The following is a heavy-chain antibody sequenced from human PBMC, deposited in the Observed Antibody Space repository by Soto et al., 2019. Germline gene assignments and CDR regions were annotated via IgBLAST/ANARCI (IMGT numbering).Heavy chain of an antibody. Sequence: NPSETLSLTCTVSGGSINSDSYHWTWIRQSPGKGLEWIGYIHHSGAFLYKPSFKSRLTISVDTSKNQFSLHLSSVTDADTAVYFCAREDDGGDSLDVWGQGTTVTVSS. V-gene: IGHV4-30-4*08. CDR3: AREDDGGDSLDV. D-gene: IGHD2-21*02. CDR1: GGSINSDSYH. J-gene: IGHJ6*02. CDR2: IHHSGAF.